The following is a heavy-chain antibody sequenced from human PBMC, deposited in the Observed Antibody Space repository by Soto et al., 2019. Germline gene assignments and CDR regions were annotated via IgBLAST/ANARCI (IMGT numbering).Heavy chain of an antibody. CDR3: AKGTVVGYSFWSGYYSAGLDV. D-gene: IGHD3-3*01. J-gene: IGHJ3*01. CDR1: GFTFDSYA. Sequence: EVKLLESGGGLAQPGGSLRLSCVGSGFTFDSYAISWVRQAPGERLQWIAAISGSADGTDYAHSVRGRFTTSRDNAKKTRHLQMDSLGVEDTAVYFCAKGTVVGYSFWSGYYSAGLDVWGQGTLVTVS. V-gene: IGHV3-23*01. CDR2: ISGSADGT.